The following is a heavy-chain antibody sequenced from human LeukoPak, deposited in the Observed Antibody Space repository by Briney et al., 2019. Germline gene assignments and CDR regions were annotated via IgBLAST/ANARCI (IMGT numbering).Heavy chain of an antibody. D-gene: IGHD1-26*01. CDR2: ISVYNDDT. CDR3: ARDQRGSYSFDY. V-gene: IGHV1-18*01. CDR1: GYTFTSYG. J-gene: IGHJ4*02. Sequence: AAVKVSCKASGYTFTSYGISWVRQAPGQGPEWMGWISVYNDDTNYAQNLQGRVTMTTDTSTSTAYMDLRSLRSDDTAVYYCARDQRGSYSFDYWGQGTLVTVSP.